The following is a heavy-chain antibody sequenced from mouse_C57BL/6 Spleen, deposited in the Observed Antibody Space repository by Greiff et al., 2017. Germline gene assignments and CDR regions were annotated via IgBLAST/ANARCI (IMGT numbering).Heavy chain of an antibody. D-gene: IGHD3-2*02. CDR2: IYPRSGNT. CDR1: GYTFTSYG. Sequence: VQLQESGAELARPGASVKLSCKASGYTFTSYGISWVKQRTGQGLEWIGEIYPRSGNTYYNEKFKGKATLTADKSASTAYMELRSLTSEDSAVYFCARRGAAQAPMDYWGQGTSVTVSS. V-gene: IGHV1-81*01. J-gene: IGHJ4*01. CDR3: ARRGAAQAPMDY.